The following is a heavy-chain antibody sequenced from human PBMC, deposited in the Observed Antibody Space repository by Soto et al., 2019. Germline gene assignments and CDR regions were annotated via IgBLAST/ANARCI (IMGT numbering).Heavy chain of an antibody. V-gene: IGHV4-39*01. Sequence: QVQLQESGPGLVMPSETLSLTCTVSGDSISGSPYFWGWIRQPPGKRLEWIGSIFYDGYTLYTPSHXRRVTISVDTSKNQFSLKLTSVAAADTAIYFCARLQAAVPHYWGQGILVTVSS. D-gene: IGHD6-13*01. CDR3: ARLQAAVPHY. CDR1: GDSISGSPYF. J-gene: IGHJ4*02. CDR2: IFYDGYT.